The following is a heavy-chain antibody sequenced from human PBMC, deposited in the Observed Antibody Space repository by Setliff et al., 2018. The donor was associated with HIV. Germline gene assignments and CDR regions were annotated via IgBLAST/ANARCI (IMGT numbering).Heavy chain of an antibody. V-gene: IGHV4-61*09. Sequence: SETLSLTCTVSGGSITSGSYYWSWIRQPAGKGLECIGHIYTSGNTNYNPSLKSRVTISIDTSKNHFSLKLSSVTAADTAVYYCARVRRDDFWTGPFVYWGQGTLVT. CDR3: ARVRRDDFWTGPFVY. CDR1: GGSITSGSYY. J-gene: IGHJ4*02. CDR2: IYTSGNT. D-gene: IGHD3-3*01.